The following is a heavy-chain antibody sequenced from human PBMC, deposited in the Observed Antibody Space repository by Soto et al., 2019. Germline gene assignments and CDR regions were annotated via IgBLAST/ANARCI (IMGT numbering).Heavy chain of an antibody. CDR1: GFSFSIFA. J-gene: IGHJ6*02. D-gene: IGHD3-3*01. CDR3: ARDGITIFGVVTHLNYYYYGMDV. V-gene: IGHV3-64*04. Sequence: GGSLRLSCSASGFSFSIFAMHWVRQAPGKGLEYVSAITSDGSSTSYADSVKGRFTISRDNAKNTLYLQMNSLRAEDTAVYYCARDGITIFGVVTHLNYYYYGMDVWGQGTTVTVSS. CDR2: ITSDGSST.